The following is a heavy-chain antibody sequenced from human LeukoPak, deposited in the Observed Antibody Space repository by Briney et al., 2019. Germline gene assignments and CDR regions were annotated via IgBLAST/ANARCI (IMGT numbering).Heavy chain of an antibody. Sequence: GGSLRLSCAASGFTFSSYAMHWVRQAPGKGLEWVSVISYDGSNKYYADSVKGRFTISRDNAKNSLYLQMNSLRAEDTALYYCAKDRQGQWLVRGPFDYWGQGTLVTVSS. V-gene: IGHV3-30-3*01. CDR3: AKDRQGQWLVRGPFDY. CDR2: ISYDGSNK. J-gene: IGHJ4*02. CDR1: GFTFSSYA. D-gene: IGHD6-19*01.